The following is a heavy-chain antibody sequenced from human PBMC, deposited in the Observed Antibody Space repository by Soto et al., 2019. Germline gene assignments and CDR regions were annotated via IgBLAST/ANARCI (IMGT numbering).Heavy chain of an antibody. Sequence: SETLSLTCTVSGGSISSGDYYWSWIRQPPGTGLEWIGYIYYSGSTYYNPSLESRITISVDTSKNQFSLKLSAVTAADTAVYYCARADSSGYSYFDYWGQGSLVTVSS. V-gene: IGHV4-30-4*01. J-gene: IGHJ4*02. CDR3: ARADSSGYSYFDY. CDR2: IYYSGST. CDR1: GGSISSGDYY. D-gene: IGHD3-22*01.